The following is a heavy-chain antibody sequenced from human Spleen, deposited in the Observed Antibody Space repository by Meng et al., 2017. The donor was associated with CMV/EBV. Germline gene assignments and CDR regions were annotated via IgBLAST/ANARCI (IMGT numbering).Heavy chain of an antibody. V-gene: IGHV1-2*06. Sequence: ASVKVSCKASGYPFTGYDMHWVRQAPGQGLEWMGRINPKSGGTNYAQKFQGRVTMTRDTSISTAYMELNRLRSDDTAVYYCARGTGALTMGLFGYFGMDVCGQGTTVTVSS. CDR3: ARGTGALTMGLFGYFGMDV. CDR1: GYPFTGYD. D-gene: IGHD4/OR15-4a*01. J-gene: IGHJ6*02. CDR2: INPKSGGT.